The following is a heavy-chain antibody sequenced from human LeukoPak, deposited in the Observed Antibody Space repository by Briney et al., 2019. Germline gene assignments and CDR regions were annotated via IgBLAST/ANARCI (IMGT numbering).Heavy chain of an antibody. CDR1: GGTFSTYA. D-gene: IGHD2-15*01. CDR2: IIPIFGKA. CDR3: ARAGEYCSGGSCYSGVYFDY. Sequence: SVKVSCKAFGGTFSTYAVSWVRQAPGQGLEWRGGIIPIFGKADYEQKFQDRVTIAADESTSTAYMELSSLRSEDTALYYCARAGEYCSGGSCYSGVYFDYWGQGTLVTVSS. V-gene: IGHV1-69*01. J-gene: IGHJ4*02.